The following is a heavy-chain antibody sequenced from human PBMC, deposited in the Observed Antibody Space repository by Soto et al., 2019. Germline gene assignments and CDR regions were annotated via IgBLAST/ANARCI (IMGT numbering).Heavy chain of an antibody. J-gene: IGHJ4*02. CDR3: ASDLLSLVRGNADY. V-gene: IGHV1-3*01. D-gene: IGHD3-10*01. Sequence: ASVKVSCKASGYTFTSYAMHWVRLAPGQRLEWMGWINAGNDNTKYSQKFQGRVIITRDTSASTAYMELSTLRSEDTAVYYCASDLLSLVRGNADYWGQGTLVTVSS. CDR2: INAGNDNT. CDR1: GYTFTSYA.